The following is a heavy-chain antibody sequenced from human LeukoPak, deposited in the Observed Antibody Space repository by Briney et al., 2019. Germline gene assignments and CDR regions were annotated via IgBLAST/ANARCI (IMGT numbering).Heavy chain of an antibody. CDR1: GFTFSTYA. J-gene: IGHJ4*02. CDR3: ARVYLERLAAGYFDH. Sequence: GGSLRLSCAASGFTFSTYAMNWVRQAPGKGLEWVAVISYDGRQNYYADSVKGRFTISRDNSKNTLYLQMNSLSDEDSAAYYCARVYLERLAAGYFDHWGQGTWVTVSP. D-gene: IGHD2-8*01. V-gene: IGHV3-30*04. CDR2: ISYDGRQN.